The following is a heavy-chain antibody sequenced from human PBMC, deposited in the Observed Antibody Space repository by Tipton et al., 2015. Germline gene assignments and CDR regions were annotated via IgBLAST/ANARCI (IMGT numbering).Heavy chain of an antibody. V-gene: IGHV3-30*03. CDR1: GFNVSANY. CDR3: ATGGRYSSPYYFDS. J-gene: IGHJ4*02. Sequence: SLRLSCAASGFNVSANYMSWVRQAPGKGLEWVAIISYDGSNKYYADSVKGRFTISRDNSKNTLFLQMNSLRSEDTAIYYCATGGRYSSPYYFDSWGQGTLVTVSS. D-gene: IGHD6-13*01. CDR2: ISYDGSNK.